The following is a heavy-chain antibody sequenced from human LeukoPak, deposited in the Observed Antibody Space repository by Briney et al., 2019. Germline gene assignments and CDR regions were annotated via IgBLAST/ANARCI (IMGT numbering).Heavy chain of an antibody. D-gene: IGHD3-9*01. Sequence: SETLFLTCSVHGGSISSYLWSSIRQPPAKGLEWDGHIYYSGSTNSNPSLKSRDTMSHDTPNNLLSLKQSSVSAADPAVFYWAKADILTGYYIFDYWGQGTLVTVSS. CDR2: IYYSGST. CDR1: GGSISSYL. V-gene: IGHV4-59*08. J-gene: IGHJ4*02. CDR3: AKADILTGYYIFDY.